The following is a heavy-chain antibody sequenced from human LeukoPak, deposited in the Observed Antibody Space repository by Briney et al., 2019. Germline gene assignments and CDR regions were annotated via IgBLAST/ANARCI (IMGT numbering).Heavy chain of an antibody. CDR2: INHSGST. D-gene: IGHD1-26*01. J-gene: IGHJ4*02. CDR3: ARGRFRPRSSGSYYQPPMGRVVYFDY. CDR1: GGSFSGYY. Sequence: SETLSLTCAVYGGSFSGYYWSWIRQPPGKGLEWIGEINHSGSTNYNPSLKSRVTISVDTSKNQFSLKLSSVTAADTAVYYCARGRFRPRSSGSYYQPPMGRVVYFDYWGQGTLVTVSS. V-gene: IGHV4-34*01.